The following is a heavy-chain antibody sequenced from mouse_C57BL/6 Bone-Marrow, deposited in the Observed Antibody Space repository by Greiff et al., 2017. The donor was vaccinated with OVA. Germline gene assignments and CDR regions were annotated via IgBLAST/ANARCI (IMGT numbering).Heavy chain of an antibody. V-gene: IGHV5-15*01. CDR1: GFTFSDYG. CDR2: ISNLAYSI. D-gene: IGHD2-4*01. Sequence: EVKLVESGGGLVQPGGSLKLSCAASGFTFSDYGMAWVRQAPRKGPEWVAFISNLAYSIYYADTVTGRFTISRENAKNTLYLEMSSLRSEDTAMYYCARQRRLRRGYAMDYWGQGTSVTVSS. CDR3: ARQRRLRRGYAMDY. J-gene: IGHJ4*01.